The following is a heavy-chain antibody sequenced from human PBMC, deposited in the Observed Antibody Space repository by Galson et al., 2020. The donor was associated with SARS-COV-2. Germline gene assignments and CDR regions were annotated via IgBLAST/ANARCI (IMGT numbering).Heavy chain of an antibody. V-gene: IGHV3-7*01. D-gene: IGHD6-19*01. J-gene: IGHJ3*02. Sequence: GGSLRLSCAASGFTFSSYWMSWVRQAPGKGLEWVANIKQDGSEKYYVDSVKGRFTISRDNAKNSLYLQMNSLRAEDTAVYYCASAGYSSGWSDAFDIWGQGTMVTVSS. CDR1: GFTFSSYW. CDR2: IKQDGSEK. CDR3: ASAGYSSGWSDAFDI.